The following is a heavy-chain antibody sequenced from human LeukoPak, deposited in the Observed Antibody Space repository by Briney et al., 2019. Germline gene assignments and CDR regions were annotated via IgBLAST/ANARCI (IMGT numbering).Heavy chain of an antibody. V-gene: IGHV3-53*01. CDR2: IYSGGGT. D-gene: IGHD3-10*01. CDR1: GFTVNSNY. Sequence: GGSLRLSCAASGFTVNSNYIHWVRQAPAKGLEWVSVIYSGGGTLYADSVKGRFTISRDISKNTVFLQMNSVRTEDTALYHCARGMVRSYYGLDVWGQGTTVIVSS. J-gene: IGHJ6*02. CDR3: ARGMVRSYYGLDV.